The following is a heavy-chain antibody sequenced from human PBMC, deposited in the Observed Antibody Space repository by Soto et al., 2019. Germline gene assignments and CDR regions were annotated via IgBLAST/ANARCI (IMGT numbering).Heavy chain of an antibody. CDR3: GKDHSSGTYVDY. D-gene: IGHD6-19*01. V-gene: IGHV3-23*01. CDR2: ISDNGDTI. Sequence: PGGSLRLSCAASGFTFSTYAMSWVRQAPGKGLEWVSLISDNGDTIYYADSVKGRFTISRDNSKNTLYLQMNSLRVEDTALYYCGKDHSSGTYVDYWGQGSLVTVSS. CDR1: GFTFSTYA. J-gene: IGHJ4*02.